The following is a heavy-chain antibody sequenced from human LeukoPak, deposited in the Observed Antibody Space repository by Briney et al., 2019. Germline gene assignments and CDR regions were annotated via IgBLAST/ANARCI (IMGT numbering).Heavy chain of an antibody. CDR3: ARELEDSSSWRGDYFDY. D-gene: IGHD6-13*01. CDR1: GGSISSSSYY. V-gene: IGHV4-39*02. CDR2: IYYSGST. J-gene: IGHJ4*02. Sequence: PSETLSLTCTVSGGSISSSSYYWGWIRQPPGKGLEWIGSIYYSGSTYYNPSLKSRVTISVDTSKNQFSLKLSSVTAADTAVYYCARELEDSSSWRGDYFDYWGQGTLVTVSS.